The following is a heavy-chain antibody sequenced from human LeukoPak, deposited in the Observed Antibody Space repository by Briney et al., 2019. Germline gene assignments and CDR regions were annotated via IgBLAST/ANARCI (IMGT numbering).Heavy chain of an antibody. Sequence: GGSLRLSCAASGFTFSGSAMHWVRQPSGKGLEWVGRIRSKANSYATAYAASVKGRFTISRDDSKNTAYLQMNSLKTEDTAVYYCTRPGRDGYSHYYYYYMDVWGKGTTVTVSS. J-gene: IGHJ6*03. CDR3: TRPGRDGYSHYYYYYMDV. CDR1: GFTFSGSA. V-gene: IGHV3-73*01. D-gene: IGHD5-24*01. CDR2: IRSKANSYAT.